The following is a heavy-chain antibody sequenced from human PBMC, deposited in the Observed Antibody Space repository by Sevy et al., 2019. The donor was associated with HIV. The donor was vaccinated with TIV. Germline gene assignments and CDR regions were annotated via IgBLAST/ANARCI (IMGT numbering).Heavy chain of an antibody. CDR3: AKSGQWLVRRAFDI. CDR2: ISGSGGST. CDR1: GFTFSSYA. J-gene: IGHJ3*02. D-gene: IGHD6-19*01. V-gene: IGHV3-23*01. Sequence: GGSLRLSCAASGFTFSSYAMSWVRQAPGKGLEWVAAISGSGGSTYYADSVKGRFTISRDNSKNTLYLQMNSLSAEDTAVYYCAKSGQWLVRRAFDIWGQGTMVTVSS.